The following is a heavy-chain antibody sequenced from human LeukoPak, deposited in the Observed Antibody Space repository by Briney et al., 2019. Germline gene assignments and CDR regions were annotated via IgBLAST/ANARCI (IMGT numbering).Heavy chain of an antibody. J-gene: IGHJ4*02. CDR1: GGSFSGYY. CDR3: ARGVRRFGELLD. Sequence: SETLSLTCAVYGGSFSGYYWSWIRQPPGKGLEWIGEINHSGSTNYNPSLKSRVTISVDTSKNQFSLKLSSATAADTAVYYCARGVRRFGELLDWGQGTLVTVSS. CDR2: INHSGST. V-gene: IGHV4-34*01. D-gene: IGHD3-10*01.